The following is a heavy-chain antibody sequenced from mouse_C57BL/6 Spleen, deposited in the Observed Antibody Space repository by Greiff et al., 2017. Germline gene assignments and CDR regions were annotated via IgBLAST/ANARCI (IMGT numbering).Heavy chain of an antibody. Sequence: EVQLQQSGPELVKPGASVKISCKASGYSFTGYYMNWVKQSPEKSLEWIGEINPSTGGTTYNQKFKAKATLTVDKSSSTAYMQLKSLTSEDSAVYYCFLYYYVSSGYWGQGTTLTVSS. D-gene: IGHD1-1*01. CDR1: GYSFTGYY. CDR3: FLYYYVSSGY. J-gene: IGHJ2*01. CDR2: INPSTGGT. V-gene: IGHV1-42*01.